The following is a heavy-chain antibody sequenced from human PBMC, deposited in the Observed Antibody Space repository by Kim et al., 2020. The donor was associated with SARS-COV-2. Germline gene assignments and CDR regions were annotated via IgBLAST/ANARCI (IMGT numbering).Heavy chain of an antibody. D-gene: IGHD3-16*01. CDR1: GGSINSSTYH. V-gene: IGHV4-39*01. CDR2: IYYNGNT. J-gene: IGHJ2*01. Sequence: SETLSLTCTVSGGSINSSTYHWGWIRQPPGKGLEWIGSIYYNGNTYYNPSLKSRVTISVDTSKNQFSLRLSSVTAADTAVYYCARHLGGIWYFDLWGRGT. CDR3: ARHLGGIWYFDL.